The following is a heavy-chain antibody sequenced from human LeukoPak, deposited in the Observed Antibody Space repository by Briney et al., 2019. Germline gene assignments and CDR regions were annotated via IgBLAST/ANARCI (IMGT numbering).Heavy chain of an antibody. CDR2: ISAYNGNT. Sequence: ASVKVSCKASGYTFTSYGISWVRQAPGQGLEWMGWISAYNGNTNYAQKLQGGVTMTTDTSTGTAYMELRSLRSDDTAVYYCARIRLEKGYCSSTSCYRWFDPWGQGTLVTVSS. J-gene: IGHJ5*02. CDR3: ARIRLEKGYCSSTSCYRWFDP. V-gene: IGHV1-18*01. CDR1: GYTFTSYG. D-gene: IGHD2-2*01.